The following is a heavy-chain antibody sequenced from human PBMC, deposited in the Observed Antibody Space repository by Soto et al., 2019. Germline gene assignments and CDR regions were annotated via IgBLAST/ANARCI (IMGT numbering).Heavy chain of an antibody. J-gene: IGHJ4*02. V-gene: IGHV4-39*01. Sequence: SATLSITCTVSGGSVTNSSYYWGWIRQSPGKGLEWIGSVYYRGRSYSKSSVKSRVTISVDTSKNRFSLSLNSVTASDTAVYFCVSQRTTVPTQAYFDYWGPGALVTLL. CDR2: VYYRGRS. CDR1: GGSVTNSSYY. D-gene: IGHD4-17*01. CDR3: VSQRTTVPTQAYFDY.